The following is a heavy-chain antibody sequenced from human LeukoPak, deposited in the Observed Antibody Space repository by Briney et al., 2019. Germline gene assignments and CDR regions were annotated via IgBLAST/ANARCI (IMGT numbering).Heavy chain of an antibody. J-gene: IGHJ4*02. Sequence: PSETLSLTCTVSGGSISSSSYYWGWIRQPPGKGLEWIGYIYYSGSTYYNPSLKSRVTISVDTSKNQFSLKLSSVTAADTAVYYCARGGGYPDYWGQGTLVTVSS. CDR2: IYYSGST. CDR1: GGSISSSSYY. D-gene: IGHD2-15*01. V-gene: IGHV4-31*03. CDR3: ARGGGYPDY.